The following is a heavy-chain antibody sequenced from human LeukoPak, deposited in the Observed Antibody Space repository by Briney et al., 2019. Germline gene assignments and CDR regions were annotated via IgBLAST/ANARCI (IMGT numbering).Heavy chain of an antibody. V-gene: IGHV4-4*07. CDR2: IHSSGST. J-gene: IGHJ4*02. D-gene: IGHD3-10*01. CDR1: GGSISSYY. Sequence: SETQSLTCTVSGGSISSYYWSWIRQPAGKGLEWIGRIHSSGSTNYSPSLKSRVAMSLDTSKNQFSLELSSVTAADTAVYYCAREAVHYGSGSLDYWGQGTLVTVSS. CDR3: AREAVHYGSGSLDY.